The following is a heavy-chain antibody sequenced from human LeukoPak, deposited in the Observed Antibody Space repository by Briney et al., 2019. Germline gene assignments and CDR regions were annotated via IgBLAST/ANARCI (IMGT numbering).Heavy chain of an antibody. CDR3: ARGGPWIQLWLDAFDI. J-gene: IGHJ3*02. CDR1: GFTFSSYA. D-gene: IGHD5-18*01. V-gene: IGHV3-64*01. CDR2: ISSNGGST. Sequence: PGGSLRLSCAASGFTFSSYAMHWVRQAPGKGLEYVSAISSNGGSTYYANSVKGRFTISRDNSKNTLYLQMGSLRAEDMAVYYCARGGPWIQLWLDAFDIWGQGTMVTVSS.